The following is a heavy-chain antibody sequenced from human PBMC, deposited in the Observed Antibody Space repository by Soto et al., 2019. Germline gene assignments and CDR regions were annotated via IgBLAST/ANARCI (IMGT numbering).Heavy chain of an antibody. Sequence: PGGSLRLSCAASGFTVSSNYMSWVRQAPGKGLEWVSVIYSGGSTYYADSVKGRFTISRDNSKNTLYLQMNSLRAEDTAVYYCARDYYGSAYFDYWGQGTLVTVSS. D-gene: IGHD3-10*01. CDR3: ARDYYGSAYFDY. CDR1: GFTVSSNY. J-gene: IGHJ4*02. V-gene: IGHV3-66*01. CDR2: IYSGGST.